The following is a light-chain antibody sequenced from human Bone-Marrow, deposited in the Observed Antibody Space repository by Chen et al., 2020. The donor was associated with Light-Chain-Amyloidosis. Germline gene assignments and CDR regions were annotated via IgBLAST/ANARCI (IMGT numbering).Light chain of an antibody. CDR3: SSYTITNTLV. CDR2: EVT. CDR1: SSDVGGDNH. Sequence: QSALTQPASVSGSPGQSITISCTGTSSDVGGDNHVSWYQQHPDKAPKLMIYEVTTRPSWVPDRFSGSKSDNTASLTISGLQTEDEADSFCSSYTITNTLVFGSGTRVTVL. V-gene: IGLV2-14*01. J-gene: IGLJ1*01.